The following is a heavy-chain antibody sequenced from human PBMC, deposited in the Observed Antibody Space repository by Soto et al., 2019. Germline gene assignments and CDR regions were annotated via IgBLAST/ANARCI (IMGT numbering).Heavy chain of an antibody. D-gene: IGHD3-9*01. V-gene: IGHV4-39*01. CDR1: GGSISSSSYY. CDR2: IYYSGST. CDR3: ASGYDILTGYPRGDYYGMDV. Sequence: SETLSLTCTVSGGSISSSSYYWGWIRQPPGKGLDWIGRIYYSGSTYYNPSLKSRVTISVDTSKNQFSLKLSSVTAADTAVYYCASGYDILTGYPRGDYYGMDVWGQGTMVTVSS. J-gene: IGHJ6*02.